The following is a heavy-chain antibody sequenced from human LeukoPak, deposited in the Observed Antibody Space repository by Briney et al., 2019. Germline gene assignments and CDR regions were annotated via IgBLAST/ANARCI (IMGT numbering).Heavy chain of an antibody. Sequence: PSETLSLTCAVYGGSFSGYYWSWIRQPPGKGLEWIGYIYYSGSTNYNPSLKSRVTISVDTSKNQFSLKLSSVTAADTAVYYCAGYSSGWNYFDYWGQGTQVTVSS. CDR2: IYYSGST. CDR1: GGSFSGYY. CDR3: AGYSSGWNYFDY. J-gene: IGHJ4*02. V-gene: IGHV4-59*08. D-gene: IGHD6-19*01.